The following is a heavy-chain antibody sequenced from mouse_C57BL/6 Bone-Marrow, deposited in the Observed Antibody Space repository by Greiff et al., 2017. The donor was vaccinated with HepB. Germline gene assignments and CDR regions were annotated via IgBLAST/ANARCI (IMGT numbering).Heavy chain of an antibody. V-gene: IGHV5-12*01. D-gene: IGHD2-10*01. CDR1: GFTFSDYY. CDR2: ISNGGGSN. Sequence: EVQLVESGGGLVQPGGSLKLSCAASGFTFSDYYMYWVRQTPEKRLEWLAYISNGGGSNYYPDTVKGRFTISRDNAKNTLYLQMNRLKSEDTAMYYCARHGPTYYDLAYWGQGTLVTVSA. J-gene: IGHJ3*01. CDR3: ARHGPTYYDLAY.